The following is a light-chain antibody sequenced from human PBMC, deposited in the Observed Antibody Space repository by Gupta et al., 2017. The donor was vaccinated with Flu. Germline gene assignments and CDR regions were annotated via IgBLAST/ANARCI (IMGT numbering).Light chain of an antibody. J-gene: IGLJ3*02. Sequence: SALTQPRSVSGSPGQSVTISCTGTSSDVGGYNYVSWYQQHQGKAPKLMIYDVSKRPAGVPDRFSGSKSGNTASLTISGPTGDEEADYYCCPHAGSDTLVFGGGTKLTVL. CDR1: SSDVGGYNY. CDR2: DVS. V-gene: IGLV2-11*01. CDR3: CPHAGSDTLV.